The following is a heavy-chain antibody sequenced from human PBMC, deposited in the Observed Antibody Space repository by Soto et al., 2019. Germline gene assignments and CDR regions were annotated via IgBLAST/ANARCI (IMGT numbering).Heavy chain of an antibody. J-gene: IGHJ4*02. CDR3: ARVGKQLGIYYFDY. CDR1: GYTFTSYG. D-gene: IGHD6-13*01. Sequence: GASVKVSCKASGYTFTSYGISWVRQAPGRGLEWMGWISAYNGNTNYAQKLQGRVTMTTDTSTSTAYMELRSLRSDDTAVYYCARVGKQLGIYYFDYWGQGTLVTVPQ. V-gene: IGHV1-18*01. CDR2: ISAYNGNT.